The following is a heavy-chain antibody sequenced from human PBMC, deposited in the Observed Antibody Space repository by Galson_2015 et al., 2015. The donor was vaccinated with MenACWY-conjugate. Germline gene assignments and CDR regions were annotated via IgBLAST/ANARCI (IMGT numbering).Heavy chain of an antibody. D-gene: IGHD4-23*01. CDR1: GFTFSSYA. CDR3: AKATGRWPLYDGFDF. V-gene: IGHV3-23*01. J-gene: IGHJ3*01. Sequence: SLRLSCAASGFTFSSYAMHWVRQAPGKGLEWVSSISGSADSTYYADSVKGRFTISRDNSKNTLYLQINYLGAEDTAVYYCAKATGRWPLYDGFDFWGQGTLVTVS. CDR2: ISGSADST.